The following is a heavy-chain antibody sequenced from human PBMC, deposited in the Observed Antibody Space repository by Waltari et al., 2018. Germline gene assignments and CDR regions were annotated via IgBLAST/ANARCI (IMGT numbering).Heavy chain of an antibody. J-gene: IGHJ4*02. CDR2: IIPIFGTA. CDR3: ARAMATRGYIPDY. V-gene: IGHV1-69*05. D-gene: IGHD6-13*01. Sequence: QVQLVQSGAEVKKPGSSVKVSCEASGGTFSSSAISWVRQAPGQGLEWMGGIIPIFGTANYAQKFQGRVTITTDESTSTAYMELSSLRSEDTAVYYCARAMATRGYIPDYWGQGTLVTVSS. CDR1: GGTFSSSA.